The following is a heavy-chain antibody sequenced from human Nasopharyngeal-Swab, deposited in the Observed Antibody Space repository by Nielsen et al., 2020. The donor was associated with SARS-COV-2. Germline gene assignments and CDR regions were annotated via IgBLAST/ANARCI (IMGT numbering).Heavy chain of an antibody. CDR1: GGSISSYY. Sequence: SETLSLTCTVSGGSISSYYWGWIRQPPGKGLEWIGETNHSGSSNYNPSLKSRVTISVDTSKNQFSLNLNSVTAADTAVYYCARGAAAADYWGQGTLVTVSS. V-gene: IGHV4-34*01. J-gene: IGHJ4*02. D-gene: IGHD6-13*01. CDR3: ARGAAAADY. CDR2: TNHSGSS.